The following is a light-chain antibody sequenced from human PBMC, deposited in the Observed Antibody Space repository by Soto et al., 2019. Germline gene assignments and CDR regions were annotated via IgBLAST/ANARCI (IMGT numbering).Light chain of an antibody. CDR2: AAS. CDR3: QQRSNWPPT. J-gene: IGKJ5*01. Sequence: VLTQSPATVSLSPGERATLSCRASQSVSSYLAWYQQKDGQAPRLLIYAASNRATGIPARFSGSGSGTDFTLTISSLETEDFAVYYCQQRSNWPPTFGQGTRLEIK. CDR1: QSVSSY. V-gene: IGKV3-11*01.